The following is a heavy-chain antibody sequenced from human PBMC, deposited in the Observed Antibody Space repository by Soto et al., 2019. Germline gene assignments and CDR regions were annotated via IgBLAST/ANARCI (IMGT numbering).Heavy chain of an antibody. CDR3: AREDYTTSSGFDP. CDR2: IFYSGST. D-gene: IGHD6-6*01. V-gene: IGHV4-59*11. CDR1: GGSITSHY. Sequence: PSETLSLTCSVSGGSITSHYWTWIRQPPGKGLEWIGSIFYSGSTNYNPSLQSRVTMSIDRSTNQFSLRLNFLTAAETAVYYCAREDYTTSSGFDPWGQGTLVTVSS. J-gene: IGHJ5*02.